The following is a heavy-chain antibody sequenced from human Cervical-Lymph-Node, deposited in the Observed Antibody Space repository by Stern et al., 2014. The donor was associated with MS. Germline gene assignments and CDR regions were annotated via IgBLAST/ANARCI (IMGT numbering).Heavy chain of an antibody. D-gene: IGHD4-17*01. CDR2: VSAYNGNR. CDR3: AGYNDYGALGAFDI. CDR1: GYTFTSYG. Sequence: QVQLVQSGAEVKKPGASVKVSCKASGYTFTSYGISWVRQAPGQGLEWMGWVSAYNGNRNDAQKVQGRVTMTRDTSTSTAYMELRRLRSDDTAVYYGAGYNDYGALGAFDIWGQGTMVTVSS. V-gene: IGHV1-18*01. J-gene: IGHJ3*02.